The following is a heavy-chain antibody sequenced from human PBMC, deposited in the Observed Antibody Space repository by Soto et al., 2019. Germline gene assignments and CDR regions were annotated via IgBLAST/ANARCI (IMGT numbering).Heavy chain of an antibody. CDR2: ISSSSSYI. D-gene: IGHD6-13*01. V-gene: IGHV3-21*01. CDR1: GFTFSSYS. Sequence: GGSLRLSCAASGFTFSSYSMNWVRQAPGKGLEWVSSISSSSSYIYYADSVKGRFTISRDNAKNSLYLQMNSLRAEDTAVYYCAREGEWYSRSWTRNWFDPWGQGTLVTVSS. CDR3: AREGEWYSRSWTRNWFDP. J-gene: IGHJ5*02.